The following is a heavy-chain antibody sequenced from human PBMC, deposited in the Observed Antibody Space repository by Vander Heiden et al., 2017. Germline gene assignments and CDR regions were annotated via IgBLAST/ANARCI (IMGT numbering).Heavy chain of an antibody. CDR3: AKCDRGSGRCSHFDY. J-gene: IGHJ4*02. D-gene: IGHD3-10*01. CDR1: GFTFRRYA. V-gene: IGHV3-23*01. Sequence: EVQLLESGGGLVQPGGSLRLACAASGFTFRRYAMSWVRQAPGKGMEWVSAISGSGGSTYYADTVKGRFTISRDNSKNTLYLQMNSLRAEDTAVYYCAKCDRGSGRCSHFDYWGQGTLVTVSS. CDR2: ISGSGGST.